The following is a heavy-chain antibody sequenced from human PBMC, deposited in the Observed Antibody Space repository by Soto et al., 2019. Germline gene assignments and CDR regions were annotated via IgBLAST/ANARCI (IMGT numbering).Heavy chain of an antibody. CDR1: GFTFSDAW. CDR2: IISSSSYI. D-gene: IGHD5-18*01. V-gene: IGHV3-21*01. Sequence: PGGSLRLSCAASGFTFSDAWMSWVRQAPGKGLEWVSSIISSSSYIYYADSVKGRFTISRDNAKNSLYLQMNSLRAEDTAVYYCARDNTLGYSYGYVDNWGQGTLVTISS. CDR3: ARDNTLGYSYGYVDN. J-gene: IGHJ4*02.